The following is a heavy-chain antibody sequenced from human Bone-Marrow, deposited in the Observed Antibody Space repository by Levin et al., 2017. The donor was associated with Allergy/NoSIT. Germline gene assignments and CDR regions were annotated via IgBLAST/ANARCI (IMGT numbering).Heavy chain of an antibody. CDR1: GYTFTDYF. CDR2: INPKSGGT. D-gene: IGHD3-10*01. CDR3: ARAMPGSGTPPNFDS. V-gene: IGHV1-2*02. Sequence: ASVKVSCKSSGYTFTDYFLHWVRQAHGQGLEWMGWINPKSGGTNYAHKFRGRVTLTRDTSMTTVYMDLSRLRSADTALFYCARAMPGSGTPPNFDSWGQGTLVAVSS. J-gene: IGHJ4*02.